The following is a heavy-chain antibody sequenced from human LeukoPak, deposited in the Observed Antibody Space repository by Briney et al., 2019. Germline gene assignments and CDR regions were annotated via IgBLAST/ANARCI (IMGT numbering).Heavy chain of an antibody. V-gene: IGHV3-48*04. CDR2: ISSISSTI. J-gene: IGHJ4*02. CDR1: GFTFSSYS. D-gene: IGHD1-26*01. CDR3: ARDRGGSYSAIDY. Sequence: PGGSLRLSCAASGFTFSSYSMNWVRQAPGKGLEWVSFISSISSTIYYADSVKGRFTISRDNAKNSLYLQMNSLRAEDTAVYYCARDRGGSYSAIDYWGQGTLVTVSS.